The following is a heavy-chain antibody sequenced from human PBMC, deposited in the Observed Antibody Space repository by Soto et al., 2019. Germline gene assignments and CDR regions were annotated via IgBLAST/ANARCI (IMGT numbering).Heavy chain of an antibody. CDR1: GFTFTSSA. J-gene: IGHJ6*02. V-gene: IGHV1-58*01. D-gene: IGHD3-9*01. CDR3: AADPLRYFDWLLYGNYYGMDV. Sequence: SVKVSCKASGFTFTSSAVQWVRQARGQRXEWIGWIVVGSGNTNYAQKFQERVTITRDMSTSTAYMELSSLRSEDTAVYYCAADPLRYFDWLLYGNYYGMDVWGQGATVTVYS. CDR2: IVVGSGNT.